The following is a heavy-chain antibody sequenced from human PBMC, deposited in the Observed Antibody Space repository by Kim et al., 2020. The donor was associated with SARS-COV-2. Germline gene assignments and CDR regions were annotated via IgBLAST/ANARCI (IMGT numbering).Heavy chain of an antibody. CDR2: INHSGST. Sequence: SETLSLTCAVYGGSFSGYYWSWIRQPPGKGLEWIGEINHSGSTNYNPSLKSRVTISVDTSKNQFSLKLSSVTAADTAVYYCARVSGVDFWSGYNYMDVWGKGTTVTVSS. D-gene: IGHD3-3*01. CDR1: GGSFSGYY. V-gene: IGHV4-34*01. CDR3: ARVSGVDFWSGYNYMDV. J-gene: IGHJ6*03.